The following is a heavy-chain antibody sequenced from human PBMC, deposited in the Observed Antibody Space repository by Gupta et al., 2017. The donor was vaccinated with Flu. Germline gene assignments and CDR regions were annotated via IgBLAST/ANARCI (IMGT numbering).Heavy chain of an antibody. J-gene: IGHJ4*02. CDR1: GLTLSSYD. CDR2: ISSSGVT. D-gene: IGHD3-16*01. CDR3: ATGHWAK. Sequence: EVQLVESGGGLVQPGGSLGLSCVASGLTLSSYDMSWVRQAPGRGLEWVSFISSSGVTYYGDPVRGRFTISRDNAKNSLYLQMSGLRDEDTAVYYCATGHWAKWGQGTLVTVSS. V-gene: IGHV3-48*03.